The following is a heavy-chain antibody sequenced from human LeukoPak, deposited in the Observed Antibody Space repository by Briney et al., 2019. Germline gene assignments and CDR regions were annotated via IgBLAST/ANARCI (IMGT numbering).Heavy chain of an antibody. Sequence: SDTLSLTCTVSGGSISSYYWSWIRQPPGKGLEWIGYIFYSGSTNYNPSLKSRVTISVDTSKNQFSLKLSSVTAADTAVYYCARESEGFTIFGVVSNWFDPWGQGNLFTVSS. CDR2: IFYSGST. CDR3: ARESEGFTIFGVVSNWFDP. V-gene: IGHV4-59*01. J-gene: IGHJ5*02. CDR1: GGSISSYY. D-gene: IGHD3-3*01.